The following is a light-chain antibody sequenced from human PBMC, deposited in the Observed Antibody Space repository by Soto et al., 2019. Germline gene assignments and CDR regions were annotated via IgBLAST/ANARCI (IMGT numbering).Light chain of an antibody. Sequence: EIVLTQSPATLSLSPGERATLSCRASQSVSSYLDWYQQKPGQAPRLLIYDASNRAAGIQARFSGSGSGTAFTITISSLEPEDLSVYYCQQRSNWITFGQGTRLEIK. CDR1: QSVSSY. J-gene: IGKJ5*01. CDR3: QQRSNWIT. V-gene: IGKV3-11*01. CDR2: DAS.